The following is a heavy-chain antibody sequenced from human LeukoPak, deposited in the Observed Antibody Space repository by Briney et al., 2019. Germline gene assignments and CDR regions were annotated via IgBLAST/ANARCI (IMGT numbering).Heavy chain of an antibody. V-gene: IGHV4-39*07. D-gene: IGHD4/OR15-4a*01. J-gene: IGHJ4*02. CDR2: IYYSGRT. Sequence: PSETLSLTCTVSGDSSRITTFYWGWVRQTPEKGLEWIGSIYYSGRTQYKSSLKSRVLTSIDTSKNQFSLKLSSVTAADTAVYYCVGAALGVPDYYFDYWGQGTLVIVSS. CDR1: GDSSRITTFY. CDR3: VGAALGVPDYYFDY.